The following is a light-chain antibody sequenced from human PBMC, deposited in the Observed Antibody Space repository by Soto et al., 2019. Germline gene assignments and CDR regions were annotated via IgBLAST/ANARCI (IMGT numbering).Light chain of an antibody. Sequence: QSVLTQPPSVSGGPGQRVSMSCTGSTSNIGAPYDVHWYQHLPGAAPKLLIYGDNNRPSGVPDRFSGSKSGTSASLAITSLQAEDEADYYCQSYDISLHNYVFGTGTKVTVL. CDR2: GDN. CDR1: TSNIGAPYD. CDR3: QSYDISLHNYV. V-gene: IGLV1-40*01. J-gene: IGLJ1*01.